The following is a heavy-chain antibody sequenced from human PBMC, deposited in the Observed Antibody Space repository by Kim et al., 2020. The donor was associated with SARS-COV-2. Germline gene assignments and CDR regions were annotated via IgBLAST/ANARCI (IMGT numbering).Heavy chain of an antibody. D-gene: IGHD6-13*01. J-gene: IGHJ5*02. CDR3: ARRSHLIISSSWFGWFDP. V-gene: IGHV1-2*02. CDR2: INPNSGGT. CDR1: GYTFTDYY. Sequence: ASVKVSCKASGYTFTDYYMHWVRQAPGKGLEWMGWINPNSGGTNYAQKFQGRVTMTRDTYISTAYMELSRLRSDDTAVYYCARRSHLIISSSWFGWFDPWGQGNLVTVSS.